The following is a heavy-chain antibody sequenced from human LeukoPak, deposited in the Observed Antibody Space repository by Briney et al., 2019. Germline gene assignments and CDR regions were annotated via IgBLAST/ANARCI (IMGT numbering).Heavy chain of an antibody. CDR2: ISSNGGST. CDR1: GFTFSSYA. D-gene: IGHD6-13*01. V-gene: IGHV3-64*04. Sequence: GGSLRLSCAASGFTFSSYAMHWVRQAPGKGLEYVSAISSNGGSTYYADSVKGRFTISRDNPKNTLYLQMNSLRAEDTAIYYCAQLIETAATGNWGQGTLVTVSS. CDR3: AQLIETAATGN. J-gene: IGHJ4*02.